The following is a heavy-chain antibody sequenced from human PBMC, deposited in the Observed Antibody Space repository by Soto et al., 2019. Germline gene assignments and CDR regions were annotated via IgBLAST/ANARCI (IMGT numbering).Heavy chain of an antibody. CDR1: GFTFDDYA. Sequence: GGSLRLSCAASGFTFDDYAMHWVRQAPGKGLEWVSGISWNSGSIGYADSVKGRFTISRDNAKNSLYLQMNSLRAEDTALYYCGAMDVWGKGTTVTVSS. CDR2: ISWNSGSI. V-gene: IGHV3-9*01. CDR3: GAMDV. J-gene: IGHJ6*03.